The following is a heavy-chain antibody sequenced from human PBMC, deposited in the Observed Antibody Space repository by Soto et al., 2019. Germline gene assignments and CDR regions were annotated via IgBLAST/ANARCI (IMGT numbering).Heavy chain of an antibody. CDR1: GFTFSSYG. CDR3: ARGQHIVVVTATRGGMDV. D-gene: IGHD2-21*02. J-gene: IGHJ6*02. Sequence: QVQLVESGGGVVKPGRSLRLSCAASGFTFSSYGMHWVRQAPGKGLEWVAVIWYDGSNKYYADSVKGRFTISRDNSKTTLYLQMNSLRAEDTAVYYCARGQHIVVVTATRGGMDVWGQGTTVTVSS. V-gene: IGHV3-33*01. CDR2: IWYDGSNK.